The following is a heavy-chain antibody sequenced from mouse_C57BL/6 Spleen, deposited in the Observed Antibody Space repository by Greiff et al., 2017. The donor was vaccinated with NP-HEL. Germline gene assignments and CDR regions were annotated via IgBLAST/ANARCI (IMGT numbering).Heavy chain of an antibody. D-gene: IGHD1-1*01. Sequence: EVQLVESGPGLVKPSQSLSLTCSVTGYSITSGYYWNWIRQFPGNKLEWMGYISYDGSNNYNPSLKNRISITRDTSKNQFFLKLNSVTTEDTATYYCARVTVGVPYAMDYWGQGTSVTVSS. V-gene: IGHV3-6*01. CDR3: ARVTVGVPYAMDY. CDR1: GYSITSGYY. J-gene: IGHJ4*01. CDR2: ISYDGSN.